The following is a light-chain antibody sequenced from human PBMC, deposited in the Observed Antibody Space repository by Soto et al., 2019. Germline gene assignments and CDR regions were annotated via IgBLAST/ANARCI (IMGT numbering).Light chain of an antibody. Sequence: DIQMTQSPSYLSASVGDRVTSTCQASQDIKNYLNWYQQKPGKAPKLLIYEASNLETGVPSRFSGSGSGRSFTFTISSLQPEDIATYYCQQCDDFITFGGGTRIEIK. V-gene: IGKV1-33*01. CDR3: QQCDDFIT. CDR2: EAS. J-gene: IGKJ4*01. CDR1: QDIKNY.